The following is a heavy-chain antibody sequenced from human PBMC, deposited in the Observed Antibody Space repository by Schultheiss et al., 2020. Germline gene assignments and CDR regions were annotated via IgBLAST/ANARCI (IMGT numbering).Heavy chain of an antibody. D-gene: IGHD6-6*01. J-gene: IGHJ4*02. CDR1: GFTFSSCA. CDR3: AKRLSSSNPYFDY. Sequence: GGSLRLSCAASGFTFSSCAMSWVRLAPGKGLEWVSGISESGGNTYYADSVKGRFTISRDNSKNTLYLQMNSLRAEDTAVYYCAKRLSSSNPYFDYWGQGTLVTVSS. CDR2: ISESGGNT. V-gene: IGHV3-23*01.